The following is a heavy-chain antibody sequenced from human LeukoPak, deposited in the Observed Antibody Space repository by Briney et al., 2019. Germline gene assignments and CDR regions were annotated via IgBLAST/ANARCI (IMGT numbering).Heavy chain of an antibody. D-gene: IGHD1-26*01. CDR2: INPKTGAT. J-gene: IGHJ4*02. CDR1: GYTFTAYY. Sequence: ASVTVSCKASGYTFTAYYIHWVGQAPGQGLEWMGGINPKTGATKNAQRFQGRVSMTRDTSISTAYMELSRVTSDDTALYYCAREAISGSYIGYWGQGTLVAVSS. V-gene: IGHV1-2*02. CDR3: AREAISGSYIGY.